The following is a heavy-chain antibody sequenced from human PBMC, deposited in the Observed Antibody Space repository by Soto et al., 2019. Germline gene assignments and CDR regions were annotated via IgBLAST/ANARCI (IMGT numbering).Heavy chain of an antibody. CDR1: GYSFTSDW. CDR3: ARQEGPENWFDP. Sequence: GESLKISCKGSGYSFTSDWISWVRQMPGKGLEWMGRIDPSDSYTNYSPSFQGHVTISADKSISTAYLQWSSLKASDTAMYYCARQEGPENWFDPWGQGTLVTVSS. V-gene: IGHV5-10-1*01. CDR2: IDPSDSYT. J-gene: IGHJ5*02.